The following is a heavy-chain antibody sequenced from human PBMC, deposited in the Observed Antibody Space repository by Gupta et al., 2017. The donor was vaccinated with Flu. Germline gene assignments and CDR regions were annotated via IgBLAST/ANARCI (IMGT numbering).Heavy chain of an antibody. CDR1: GFSLSTSGVG. CDR3: AHDNSGWYGMDV. V-gene: IGHV2-5*02. J-gene: IGHJ6*02. CDR2: IYWDDDK. D-gene: IGHD5-12*01. Sequence: QITLTESGPTLVKPTQTLTLTCTSSGFSLSTSGVGVGWIRQTPGKALEWLALIYWDDDKRYSPSLKSRLNITKDTSKNQGVLKMTNMDPVDTATYYCAHDNSGWYGMDVWGQGTTVTVSS.